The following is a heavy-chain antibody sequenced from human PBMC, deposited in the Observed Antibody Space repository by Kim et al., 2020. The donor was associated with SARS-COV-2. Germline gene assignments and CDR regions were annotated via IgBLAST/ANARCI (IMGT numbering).Heavy chain of an antibody. V-gene: IGHV4-34*01. CDR2: INHSGST. Sequence: SETLSLTCAVYGGSFSGYYWSWIRQPPGKGLEWIGEINHSGSTNYNPSLKSRVTISVDTSKNQFSLKLSSVTAADTAVYYCARGLWFGELLDFHYYYGMDVWGQGTTVTVSS. CDR3: ARGLWFGELLDFHYYYGMDV. J-gene: IGHJ6*02. CDR1: GGSFSGYY. D-gene: IGHD3-10*01.